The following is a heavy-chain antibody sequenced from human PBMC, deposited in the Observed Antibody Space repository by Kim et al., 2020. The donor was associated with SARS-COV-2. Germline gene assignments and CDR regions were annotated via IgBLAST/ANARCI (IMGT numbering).Heavy chain of an antibody. CDR3: AKDSSWRLLPSLFDY. J-gene: IGHJ4*02. CDR2: ISYDGSNK. D-gene: IGHD3-22*01. Sequence: GGSLRLSCAASGFTFSSYGMHWVRQAPGKGLEWVAVISYDGSNKYYADSVKGRFTISRDNSKNTLYLQMNSLRAEDTAVYYCAKDSSWRLLPSLFDYWGQGTLVTVSS. V-gene: IGHV3-30*18. CDR1: GFTFSSYG.